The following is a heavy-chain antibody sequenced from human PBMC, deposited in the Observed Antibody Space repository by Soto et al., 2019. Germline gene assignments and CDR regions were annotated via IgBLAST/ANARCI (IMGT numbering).Heavy chain of an antibody. Sequence: SVKVSCKASGGTFSSYAISWVRQAPGQGLEWMGGIIPIFGTTNYAQKFQGRVTITADESTSTAYMELSSLRSEDTAVYYCARDLFRDSGSAGVWGQGTTVTVSS. J-gene: IGHJ6*02. V-gene: IGHV1-69*13. D-gene: IGHD1-26*01. CDR1: GGTFSSYA. CDR2: IIPIFGTT. CDR3: ARDLFRDSGSAGV.